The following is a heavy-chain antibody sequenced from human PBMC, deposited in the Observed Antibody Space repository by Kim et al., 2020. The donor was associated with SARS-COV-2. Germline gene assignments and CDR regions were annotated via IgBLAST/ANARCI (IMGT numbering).Heavy chain of an antibody. CDR2: INAGNGNT. J-gene: IGHJ4*02. Sequence: ASVKVSCKASGYTLTSYGIHWVRQAPGQRIEWMGWINAGNGNTRYSQNFQGRVTINRDTSASMAYMELSSLRSEDTAVYYCARMGYGSGNYYGLDYWGQGTLVTVSS. V-gene: IGHV1-3*01. CDR3: ARMGYGSGNYYGLDY. D-gene: IGHD3-10*01. CDR1: GYTLTSYG.